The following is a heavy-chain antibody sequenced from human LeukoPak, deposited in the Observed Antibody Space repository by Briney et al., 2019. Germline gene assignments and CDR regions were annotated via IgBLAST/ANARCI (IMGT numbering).Heavy chain of an antibody. Sequence: PGRSLRLSCAASGFTFDDYAMHWVRQAPGKGLEWVSSISWNSGTIGYADSVKGRFTISRDNANNSLYLQMNSLRPEDTALYYCAKDVDSTWGSIDYWGQGILVTVSS. D-gene: IGHD3-16*01. J-gene: IGHJ4*02. CDR3: AKDVDSTWGSIDY. CDR1: GFTFDDYA. CDR2: ISWNSGTI. V-gene: IGHV3-9*01.